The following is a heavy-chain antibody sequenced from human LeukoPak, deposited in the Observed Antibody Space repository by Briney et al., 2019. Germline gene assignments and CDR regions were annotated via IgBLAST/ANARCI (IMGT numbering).Heavy chain of an antibody. CDR3: ARDPRYYDSSGYVGRTFDY. D-gene: IGHD3-22*01. V-gene: IGHV3-7*01. J-gene: IGHJ4*02. CDR2: IKQDGSEK. CDR1: GFTFSSYW. Sequence: RGSLRLSCAASGFTFSSYWMSWVRQAPGKGLEWVANIKQDGSEKYYVDSVKGRFTISRDNAKNSLYLQMNSLRAEDTAVYYCARDPRYYDSSGYVGRTFDYWGQGTLVTVSS.